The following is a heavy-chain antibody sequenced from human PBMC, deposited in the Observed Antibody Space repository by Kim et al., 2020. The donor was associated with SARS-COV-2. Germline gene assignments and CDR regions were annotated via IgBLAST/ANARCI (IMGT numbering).Heavy chain of an antibody. V-gene: IGHV3-53*01. CDR3: ARAVVGWESGMDV. CDR1: GFTVSSNH. D-gene: IGHD2-15*01. J-gene: IGHJ6*02. Sequence: GGSLRLSCAASGFTVSSNHMTWVRRAPGKGLEWVSVIYSGGRTYYVDSVKGRFTISRDNSKNTLYLQMNTLRAEDTAVYYCARAVVGWESGMDVWGQGTTVTVSS. CDR2: IYSGGRT.